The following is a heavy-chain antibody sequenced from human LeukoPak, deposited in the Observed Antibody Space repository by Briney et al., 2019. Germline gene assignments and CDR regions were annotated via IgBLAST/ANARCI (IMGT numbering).Heavy chain of an antibody. CDR1: GYTFTGCY. D-gene: IGHD3-22*01. V-gene: IGHV1-2*02. CDR2: INTNSGGT. J-gene: IGHJ4*02. Sequence: ASVKVSCKASGYTFTGCYLHWVRQAPGQGFEWMGWINTNSGGTNCAEKFQDRVTMTRDTSISTAYMEMTGLTSDDTAVYYCASGSGSSYWGQGALVTVSS. CDR3: ASGSGSSY.